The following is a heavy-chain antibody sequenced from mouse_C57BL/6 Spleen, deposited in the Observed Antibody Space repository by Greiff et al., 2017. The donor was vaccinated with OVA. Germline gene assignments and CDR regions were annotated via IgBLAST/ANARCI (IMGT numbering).Heavy chain of an antibody. CDR1: GYTFTSYW. CDR3: ARRYSKAMDY. CDR2: IDPSDSYT. J-gene: IGHJ4*01. D-gene: IGHD2-5*01. Sequence: QVQLQQPGAELVMPGASVKLSCKASGYTFTSYWMHWVKQRPGQGLEWIGEIDPSDSYTNYNQKFKGKSTLTVDKSSSTAYMQLSSLTSEDSAVYYCARRYSKAMDYWGQGTSVTVSS. V-gene: IGHV1-69*01.